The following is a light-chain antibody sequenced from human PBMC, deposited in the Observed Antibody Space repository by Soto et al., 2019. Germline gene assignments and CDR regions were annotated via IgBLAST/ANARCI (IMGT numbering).Light chain of an antibody. CDR3: CSYAGSSTIYV. CDR2: EGS. J-gene: IGLJ1*01. V-gene: IGLV2-23*01. CDR1: SSDVGSYNL. Sequence: QSAQTQPASVSGSPGQSITISCTGTSSDVGSYNLVSWYQQHPGKAPKLMIYEGSKRPSGVSNRFSGSKSGNTASLTISGLQAEDEADYYCCSYAGSSTIYVFGTGTKLTVL.